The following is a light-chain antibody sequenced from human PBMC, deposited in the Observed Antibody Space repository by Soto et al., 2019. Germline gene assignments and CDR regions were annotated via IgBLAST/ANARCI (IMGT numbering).Light chain of an antibody. Sequence: EIVLTQSPGTLSLSPGERATLSCRASQSVSSRDLAWYQQKPGQAPRLLIYGASSRATGIPDRFSGSGSGTDFTLTISRVEPEDFAVYYCHQYGGSPWYTFGQGTRLEV. J-gene: IGKJ2*01. CDR3: HQYGGSPWYT. CDR1: QSVSSRD. CDR2: GAS. V-gene: IGKV3-20*01.